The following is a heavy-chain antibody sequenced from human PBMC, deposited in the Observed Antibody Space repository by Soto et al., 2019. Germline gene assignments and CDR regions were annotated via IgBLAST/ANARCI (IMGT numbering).Heavy chain of an antibody. D-gene: IGHD3-3*01. CDR1: GFTFSSYA. J-gene: IGHJ6*03. Sequence: GGSLRLSCAASGFTFSSYAMSWVRQAPGKGLEWVSAISGSGGSTYYADSVKGRFTISRDNSKNTLYLQMNSLRAEDTAVYYCAKVRGTLGYYDFWSGYTGTSYYYYYMDVWGKGTTVTVSS. V-gene: IGHV3-23*01. CDR3: AKVRGTLGYYDFWSGYTGTSYYYYYMDV. CDR2: ISGSGGST.